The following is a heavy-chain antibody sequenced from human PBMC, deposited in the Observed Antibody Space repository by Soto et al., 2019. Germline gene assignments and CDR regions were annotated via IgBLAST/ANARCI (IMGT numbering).Heavy chain of an antibody. CDR3: ARAEDQRYCSSTSCPQPFDY. CDR2: IKQDGSEE. Sequence: SLRLSCAASGFTFSSYWMSWVRQAPGKGLEWVANIKQDGSEEYYVDSVKGRFTISRDNAKNSLYLQMNSLRAEDTAVYYCARAEDQRYCSSTSCPQPFDYWGQGTLVTVSS. J-gene: IGHJ4*02. D-gene: IGHD2-2*01. CDR1: GFTFSSYW. V-gene: IGHV3-7*05.